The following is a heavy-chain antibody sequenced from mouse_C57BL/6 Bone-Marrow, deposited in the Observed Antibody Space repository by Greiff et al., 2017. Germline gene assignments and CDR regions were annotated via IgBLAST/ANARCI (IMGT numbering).Heavy chain of an antibody. CDR2: ISDGGSYT. D-gene: IGHD2-4*01. CDR1: GFTFSSYA. V-gene: IGHV5-4*03. Sequence: EVMLVESGGGLVKPGGSLKLSCAASGFTFSSYAMSWVRQTPEKRLEWVATISDGGSYTYYPDNVKGRFTISRDNAKNNLYLQMSHLKSEDTAMYYCARVITRYYAMDYWGQGTSVTVSS. J-gene: IGHJ4*01. CDR3: ARVITRYYAMDY.